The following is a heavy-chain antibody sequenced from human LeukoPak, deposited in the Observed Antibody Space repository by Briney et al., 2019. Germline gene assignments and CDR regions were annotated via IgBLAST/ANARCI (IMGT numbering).Heavy chain of an antibody. J-gene: IGHJ4*02. D-gene: IGHD5-18*01. CDR3: ARVGVSGYSYGSDY. CDR2: IKQDGSEK. CDR1: GFTFSSYW. V-gene: IGHV3-7*01. Sequence: QTGGSLRLSCAASGFTFSSYWMSWVRQAPGKGLEWVANIKQDGSEKYYVDSVKGRFTISRDNAKNSLYLQMNSLRAEDTAVYYCARVGVSGYSYGSDYWGQGTLVTVSS.